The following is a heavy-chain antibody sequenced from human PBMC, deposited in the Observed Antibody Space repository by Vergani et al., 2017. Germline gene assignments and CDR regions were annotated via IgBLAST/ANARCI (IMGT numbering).Heavy chain of an antibody. CDR3: ARVNTETNGHLYYYYYMDV. Sequence: QVQLQQWGGGLLKPSETLSLTCVMNGGSFTSYHWTWIRQSPGEGLEWVGDIDHTGRPDYNPSLKSRLTMSVDKSRNRFSLTLNSVTATDTAIYFCARVNTETNGHLYYYYYMDVWGQGTAVTVS. V-gene: IGHV4-34*01. D-gene: IGHD4-11*01. J-gene: IGHJ6*03. CDR2: IDHTGRP. CDR1: GGSFTSYH.